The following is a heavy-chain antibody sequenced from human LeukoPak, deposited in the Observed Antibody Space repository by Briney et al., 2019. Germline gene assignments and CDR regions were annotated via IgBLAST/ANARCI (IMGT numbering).Heavy chain of an antibody. J-gene: IGHJ4*02. CDR2: IFSGGST. CDR3: ARGEADY. D-gene: IGHD2-21*01. V-gene: IGHV3-66*02. Sequence: GGSLRLSFAPSGVTVSSNKMNWVRRAPGKGLEWVSVIFSGGSTYYADSVKGRFTISRDNSKNTLYLQMDSLRAEDTAVYYCARGEADYWGQGTLVTVSS. CDR1: GVTVSSNK.